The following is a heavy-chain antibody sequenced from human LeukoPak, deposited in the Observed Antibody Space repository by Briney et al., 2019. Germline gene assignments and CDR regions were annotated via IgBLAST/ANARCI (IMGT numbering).Heavy chain of an antibody. D-gene: IGHD5-18*01. CDR1: GGSIGGNY. Sequence: SETLSLTCTVSGGSIGGNYWSWIRQPPGKGLEWIGYIYYSGSTYYNPSLKSRVTISVDTSKNQFSLKLSSVTAADTAVYYCARDRRGYSYGFDYWGQGTLVTVSS. J-gene: IGHJ4*02. CDR2: IYYSGST. CDR3: ARDRRGYSYGFDY. V-gene: IGHV4-31*03.